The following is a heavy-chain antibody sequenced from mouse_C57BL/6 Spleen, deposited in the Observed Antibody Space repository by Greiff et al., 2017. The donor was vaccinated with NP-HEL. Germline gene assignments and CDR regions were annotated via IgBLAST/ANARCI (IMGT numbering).Heavy chain of an antibody. J-gene: IGHJ3*01. CDR2: IYPGDGDT. V-gene: IGHV1-82*01. Sequence: QVQLKESGPELVKPGASVKISCKASGYAFSSSWMNWVKQRPGKGLEWIGRIYPGDGDTNYNGKFKGKATLTADKSSSTAYMQLSSLTSEDSAVYFCASNYPPEFAYWGQGTLVTVSA. D-gene: IGHD2-1*01. CDR1: GYAFSSSW. CDR3: ASNYPPEFAY.